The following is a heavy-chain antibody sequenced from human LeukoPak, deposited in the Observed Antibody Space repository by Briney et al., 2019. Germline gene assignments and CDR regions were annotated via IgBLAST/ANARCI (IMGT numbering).Heavy chain of an antibody. CDR3: ARDTVFLRGYLYFDY. V-gene: IGHV3-48*03. D-gene: IGHD4-11*01. J-gene: IGHJ4*02. CDR1: GFTFSSYE. Sequence: GGSLRLSCAASGFTFSSYEMNWVRQAPGKGLEWVSYISSSGSTIYYADSVKGRFTISRDNAKNSLYLQMNSLRAEDTAVYYCARDTVFLRGYLYFDYWGQGTLVTVSS. CDR2: ISSSGSTI.